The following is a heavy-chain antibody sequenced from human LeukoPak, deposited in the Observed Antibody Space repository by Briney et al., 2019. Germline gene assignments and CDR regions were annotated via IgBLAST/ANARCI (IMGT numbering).Heavy chain of an antibody. CDR3: ARGLRDSSGWELDS. D-gene: IGHD6-19*01. J-gene: IGHJ4*02. CDR2: IYYSGST. Sequence: SETLSLTCTVSDASISSSSYCWGWIRQPPGTGLEWIGSIYYSGSTYYNPSLKSRVAISVDTSKNQFSLKLSSVTAADTAVYYCARGLRDSSGWELDSWGQGTLVTVSS. V-gene: IGHV4-39*07. CDR1: DASISSSSYC.